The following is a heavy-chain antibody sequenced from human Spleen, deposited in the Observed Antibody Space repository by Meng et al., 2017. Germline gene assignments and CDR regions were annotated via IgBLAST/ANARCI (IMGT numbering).Heavy chain of an antibody. J-gene: IGHJ4*02. D-gene: IGHD5-18*01. CDR1: GLTFSSYW. V-gene: IGHV3-74*01. Sequence: GESLKISCAASGLTFSSYWMHWVRQAPGKGLVWVSRLNSDGSSTNYADSVKGRFTISRDNAKNTVYLQMNSLGAEDTAVYYCAREGFGYSYVEWGQGTLVTVSS. CDR2: LNSDGSST. CDR3: AREGFGYSYVE.